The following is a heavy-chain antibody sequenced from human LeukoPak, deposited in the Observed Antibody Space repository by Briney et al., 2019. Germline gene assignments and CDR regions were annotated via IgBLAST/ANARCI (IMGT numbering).Heavy chain of an antibody. CDR1: TFSFSVYT. V-gene: IGHV3-30-3*01. J-gene: IGHJ3*02. D-gene: IGHD6-13*01. Sequence: SGGSLRLSCAVSTFSFSVYTMHWVRQAPGKGLEWVALISSYGSNKYYAESVKGRFTISRVDSKNTVYLQMNSLRAEDTAVYYCAKEISSSSSWYGDDAFDIWGQGTMVIVSS. CDR3: AKEISSSSSWYGDDAFDI. CDR2: ISSYGSNK.